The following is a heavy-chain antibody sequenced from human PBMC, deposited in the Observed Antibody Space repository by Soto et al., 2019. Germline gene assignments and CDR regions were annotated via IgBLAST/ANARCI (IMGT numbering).Heavy chain of an antibody. D-gene: IGHD2-15*01. CDR1: GCTFSSYA. CDR2: IIPIFGTA. Sequence: GASVKVSCKASGCTFSSYAISWVRQAPGQGLERMGGIIPIFGTANYAQKFQGRVTITADESTSTAYMELSSLRSEDTAVYYCAREEEYCSGGSCRYYYYGMDVWGQGTTVTVSS. CDR3: AREEEYCSGGSCRYYYYGMDV. V-gene: IGHV1-69*13. J-gene: IGHJ6*02.